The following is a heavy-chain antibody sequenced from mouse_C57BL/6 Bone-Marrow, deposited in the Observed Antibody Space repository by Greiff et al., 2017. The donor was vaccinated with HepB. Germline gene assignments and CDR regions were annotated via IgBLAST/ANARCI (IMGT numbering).Heavy chain of an antibody. CDR1: GYAFSSYW. CDR2: IYPGDGDT. V-gene: IGHV1-80*01. J-gene: IGHJ3*01. CDR3: ARAYYGSRWFAY. D-gene: IGHD1-1*01. Sequence: QVQLKQSGAELVKPGASVKISCKASGYAFSSYWMNWVKQRPGKGLEWIGQIYPGDGDTNYNGKFKGKATLTADKSSSTAYMQLSSLTSEDSAVYFCARAYYGSRWFAYWGQGTLVTVSA.